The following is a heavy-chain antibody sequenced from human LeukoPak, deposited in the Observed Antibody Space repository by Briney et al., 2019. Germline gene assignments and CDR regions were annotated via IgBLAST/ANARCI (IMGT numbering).Heavy chain of an antibody. J-gene: IGHJ4*02. CDR3: ARNPDCSGGSCSDY. D-gene: IGHD2-15*01. V-gene: IGHV4-34*01. Sequence: SETLSLTCAIYGGSFSNFYWNWIRQSPGKGLEWIGEITQSGNNNYNPSLKSRVTISVDTSKNHFSLKLTSVTAADTAVYYCARNPDCSGGSCSDYWGQGTLVTVSS. CDR1: GGSFSNFY. CDR2: ITQSGNN.